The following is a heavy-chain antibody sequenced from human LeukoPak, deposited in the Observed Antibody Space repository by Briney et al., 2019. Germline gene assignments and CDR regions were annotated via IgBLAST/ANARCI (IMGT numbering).Heavy chain of an antibody. V-gene: IGHV1-2*02. Sequence: ASVKVSCKASGGTFSSYAISWVRQAPGQGLEWMGWINPNSGGTNYAQKFQGRVTMTRDTSISTAYMELSRLRSDDTAVYYCARRSSGDYWGQGTLVTVSS. D-gene: IGHD1-26*01. CDR3: ARRSSGDY. CDR2: INPNSGGT. CDR1: GGTFSSYA. J-gene: IGHJ4*02.